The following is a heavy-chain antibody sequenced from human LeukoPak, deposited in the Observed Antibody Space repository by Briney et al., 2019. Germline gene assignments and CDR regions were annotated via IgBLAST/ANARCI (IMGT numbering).Heavy chain of an antibody. V-gene: IGHV3-11*01. CDR3: ARGYYYDSSGYYGPREGPDY. J-gene: IGHJ4*02. CDR1: GFTFSDYY. Sequence: GGSLRLSCAASGFTFSDYYMSWIRQAPGKGLEWVSYISSSGSTIYYADSVKGRFTISRDNAKNSLYLQMNSLRAEDTAVYYCARGYYYDSSGYYGPREGPDYWGQGTLVTVSS. CDR2: ISSSGSTI. D-gene: IGHD3-22*01.